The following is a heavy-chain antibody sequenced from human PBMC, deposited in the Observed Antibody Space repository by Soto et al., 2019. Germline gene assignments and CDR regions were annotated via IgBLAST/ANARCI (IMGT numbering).Heavy chain of an antibody. D-gene: IGHD3-3*01. CDR3: ARGITIFGVASPPYFDY. CDR1: GFIFSDYN. J-gene: IGHJ4*02. V-gene: IGHV3-21*01. CDR2: ISSSNDYI. Sequence: GGSLRLSCAASGFIFSDYNMNWVRQAPGKGLEWVSSISSSNDYIYYADSVQGRFTISRDDAKNSLYLQMNSLRGEDTAVYFCARGITIFGVASPPYFDYWGQGTLVTVSS.